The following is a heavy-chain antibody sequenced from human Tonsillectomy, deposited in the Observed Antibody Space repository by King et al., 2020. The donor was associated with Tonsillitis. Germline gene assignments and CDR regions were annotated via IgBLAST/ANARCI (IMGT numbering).Heavy chain of an antibody. CDR1: VGSFSGYY. Sequence: VQLQQWGAGLLKPSETLSLTCAVYVGSFSGYYWSWIRQPPGKGLEWIGEINPSVSTNYSPALKSRVTIPVDTSKNQFSLKLSSVTAADTAAYYCAILLSRWGGYSYSQGWFDPWGQGTLVTVSS. D-gene: IGHD5-18*01. CDR3: AILLSRWGGYSYSQGWFDP. CDR2: INPSVST. V-gene: IGHV4-34*01. J-gene: IGHJ5*02.